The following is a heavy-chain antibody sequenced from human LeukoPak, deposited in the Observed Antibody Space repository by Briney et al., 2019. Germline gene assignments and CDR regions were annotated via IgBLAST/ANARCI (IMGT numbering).Heavy chain of an antibody. J-gene: IGHJ4*02. CDR3: ARGGSYFPPDY. Sequence: ASVKVSCKASGYTFTSYYMHWVRQAPGQGLEWMGWINSNSGGTNYPQKFQGRVTMTRDTSISTAYMEVSRLRSDDTAVYYCARGGSYFPPDYWGQGTLVTVSS. V-gene: IGHV1-2*02. CDR1: GYTFTSYY. D-gene: IGHD1-26*01. CDR2: INSNSGGT.